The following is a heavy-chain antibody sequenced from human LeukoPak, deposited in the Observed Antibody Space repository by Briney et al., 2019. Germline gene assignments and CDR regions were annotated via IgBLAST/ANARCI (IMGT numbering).Heavy chain of an antibody. CDR2: ISGSGGST. J-gene: IGHJ4*02. Sequence: QTGGSLRLSCAASGFTFSSYAMSWVRQAPGKGLEWVSAISGSGGSTYYADSVKGRFTISRDNSKNTLYLQMNSLRAEDTAVYYCAKDRGSSSWALDYWGQGTLVTVSS. D-gene: IGHD6-13*01. CDR1: GFTFSSYA. V-gene: IGHV3-23*01. CDR3: AKDRGSSSWALDY.